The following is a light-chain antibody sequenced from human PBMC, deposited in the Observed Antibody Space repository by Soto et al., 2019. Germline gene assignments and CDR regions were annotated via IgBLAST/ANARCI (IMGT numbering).Light chain of an antibody. CDR1: SSNIGAGYD. Sequence: QSVLTQPPSVSGAQGRRVTFSCTGSSSNIGAGYDVHWYQQRPGTAPKLLIFGNINRPSGVPDRFSGSKSGTSASLDISGIRSEDEAEYSCAAWDESLSVYVFGTGTKVTV. CDR2: GNI. J-gene: IGLJ1*01. V-gene: IGLV1-40*01. CDR3: AAWDESLSVYV.